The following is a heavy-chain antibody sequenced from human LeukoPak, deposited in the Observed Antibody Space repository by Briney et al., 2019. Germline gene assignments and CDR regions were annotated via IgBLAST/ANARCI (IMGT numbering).Heavy chain of an antibody. D-gene: IGHD3-3*01. CDR2: IYTSGST. CDR1: GGSISSYY. V-gene: IGHV4-4*07. CDR3: ARDFYDFWSGYYTEYYYYYMDV. Sequence: SETLSLTCTVSGGSISSYYWSWTRQPAGKGLEWIGRIYTSGSTNYNPSLKSRVTMSVDTSKNQFSLKLSSVTAADTAVYYCARDFYDFWSGYYTEYYYYYMDVWGKGTTVTVSS. J-gene: IGHJ6*03.